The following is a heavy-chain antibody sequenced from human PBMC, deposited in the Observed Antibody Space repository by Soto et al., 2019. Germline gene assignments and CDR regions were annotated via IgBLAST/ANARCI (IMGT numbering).Heavy chain of an antibody. D-gene: IGHD6-6*01. CDR1: GFTFSAYP. CDR3: SRDRGGRSSLFAMDV. V-gene: IGHV3-30*04. CDR2: VSYSGNNK. J-gene: IGHJ6*02. Sequence: QVQLVESGGGVVQPGRSLRLSCTASGFTFSAYPMYWVRQAPGKGLERVAFVSYSGNNKYYADSVKGRFSISRDNSKNTLFLEVASLRGDDTAVYYCSRDRGGRSSLFAMDVWGQGTTVTVYS.